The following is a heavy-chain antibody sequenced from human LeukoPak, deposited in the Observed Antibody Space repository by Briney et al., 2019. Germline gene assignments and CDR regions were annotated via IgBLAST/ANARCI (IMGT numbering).Heavy chain of an antibody. CDR2: ISGSGGST. V-gene: IGHV3-23*01. CDR1: GFIFSSYA. J-gene: IGHJ4*02. D-gene: IGHD7-27*01. CDR3: ARDFWGQYYFDY. Sequence: GGSLRLSCAASGFIFSSYAMSWVRQAPGKGLEWVPAISGSGGSTYYADSVRGRFTISRDNSKNTLYLQMSGLRAEDTAVYYCARDFWGQYYFDYWGQGTLSPSPQ.